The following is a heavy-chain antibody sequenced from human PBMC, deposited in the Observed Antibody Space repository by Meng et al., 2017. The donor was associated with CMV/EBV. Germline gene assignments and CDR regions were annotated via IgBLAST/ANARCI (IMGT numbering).Heavy chain of an antibody. CDR1: GYTFTHHG. CDR3: ARDTMMIMSFDH. D-gene: IGHD3-22*01. J-gene: IGHJ4*02. V-gene: IGHV1-18*01. Sequence: QVQLVQSGAEVRKPGDSVKVSCKASGYTFTHHGISWVRQAPGQGLEWMGWISGYNDNTKYARHLQGRVTMTTDTSTNTAYMELRSLRSDDTAIYYCARDTMMIMSFDHWGPGTLVTVSS. CDR2: ISGYNDNT.